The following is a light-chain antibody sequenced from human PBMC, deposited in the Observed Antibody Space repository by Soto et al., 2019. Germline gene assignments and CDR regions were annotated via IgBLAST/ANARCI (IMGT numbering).Light chain of an antibody. CDR3: QQYDNWPPRGT. CDR1: QTVSSN. Sequence: EIVMTQSPATLSVSPGERATLSCRASQTVSSNLAWYQQKPGQAPRLLIYGASTRATGIPARFSGSGSGTEFTLTISSLHSEDFATYYCQQYDNWPPRGTFGQGTKVEIK. CDR2: GAS. V-gene: IGKV3-15*01. J-gene: IGKJ1*01.